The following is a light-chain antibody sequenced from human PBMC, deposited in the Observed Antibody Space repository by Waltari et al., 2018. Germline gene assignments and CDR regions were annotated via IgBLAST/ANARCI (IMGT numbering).Light chain of an antibody. CDR1: SGHSTNI. V-gene: IGLV4-69*01. CDR2: VNSDGSH. Sequence: QLVLTQSPSASASLGASVTLTCTLNSGHSTNIIAWHQQQPEKGPRHLMKVNSDGSHSKGDEIPDRFSGSSSSSGAERYLTISSVQSEDEADYYCQTGGHGTWVFGGGTKLTVL. CDR3: QTGGHGTWV. J-gene: IGLJ3*02.